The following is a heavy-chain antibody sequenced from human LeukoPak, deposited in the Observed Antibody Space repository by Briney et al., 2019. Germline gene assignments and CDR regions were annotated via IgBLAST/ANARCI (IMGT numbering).Heavy chain of an antibody. Sequence: SETLSLTCTVSGGTISSYYWSWIRQPAGKGLEWIGRINTSGSTNYNPSLKSRVTISVDTSKNQFSLKLSSVTAADTAVYYCASIQSYYLGLDVWGQGTTVTVSS. CDR1: GGTISSYY. CDR2: INTSGST. V-gene: IGHV4-4*07. D-gene: IGHD4-11*01. J-gene: IGHJ6*02. CDR3: ASIQSYYLGLDV.